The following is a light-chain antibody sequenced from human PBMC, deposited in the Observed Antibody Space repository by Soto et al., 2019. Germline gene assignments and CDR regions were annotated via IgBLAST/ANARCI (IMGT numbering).Light chain of an antibody. CDR2: AAS. V-gene: IGKV1-12*01. Sequence: DIQMTQSPSSVSASVGDRVTITCRASQSISSSLAWYQQKLGTVPKLLIYAASSLQSGVPSRFSGSGAGTEFTLSITSLQPEDFGTYYCQQGDSFPITFGQGTRLEIK. CDR3: QQGDSFPIT. J-gene: IGKJ5*01. CDR1: QSISSS.